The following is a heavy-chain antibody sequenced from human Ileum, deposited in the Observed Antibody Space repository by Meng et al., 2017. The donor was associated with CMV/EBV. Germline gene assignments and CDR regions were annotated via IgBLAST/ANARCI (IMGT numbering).Heavy chain of an antibody. CDR1: GFTFSAYW. J-gene: IGHJ3*02. V-gene: IGHV3-7*01. CDR2: IKQDGSEK. D-gene: IGHD5-18*01. Sequence: GGSLRLSCAASGFTFSAYWMSWVRQAPGKGLEWVANIKQDGSEKYYVDSVKGRFTISRDNAKNSLSLQMNSLSAEDTAVYFCARYTAYDAFDIWGQGTMVTVSS. CDR3: ARYTAYDAFDI.